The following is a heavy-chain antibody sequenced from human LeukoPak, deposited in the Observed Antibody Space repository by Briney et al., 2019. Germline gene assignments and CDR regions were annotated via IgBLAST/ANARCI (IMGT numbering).Heavy chain of an antibody. Sequence: SETLSLTRAVYGGSFSGYYWSWIRQPPGKGLEWIGEINHSGSTNYNPSLKSRVTISVDTSKNQFSLKLSSVTAADTAVYYCARGAGAYSYGSRCFDYWGQGALVTVSS. D-gene: IGHD5-18*01. CDR1: GGSFSGYY. V-gene: IGHV4-34*01. J-gene: IGHJ4*02. CDR2: INHSGST. CDR3: ARGAGAYSYGSRCFDY.